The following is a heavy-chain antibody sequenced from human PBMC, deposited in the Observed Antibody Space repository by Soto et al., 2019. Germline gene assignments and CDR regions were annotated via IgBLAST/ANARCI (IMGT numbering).Heavy chain of an antibody. CDR1: GFTFSSYS. V-gene: IGHV3-21*01. J-gene: IGHJ6*02. Sequence: GGSLRLSCAASGFTFSSYSMNWVRQAPGKGLEWVSSISSSSSYIYYADSVKGRFTISRDNAKNSLYLQMNSLRAEDTAVYYCARELSLCTRHYYYYGMDVWCQGTSLTVS. CDR3: ARELSLCTRHYYYYGMDV. D-gene: IGHD2-8*01. CDR2: ISSSSSYI.